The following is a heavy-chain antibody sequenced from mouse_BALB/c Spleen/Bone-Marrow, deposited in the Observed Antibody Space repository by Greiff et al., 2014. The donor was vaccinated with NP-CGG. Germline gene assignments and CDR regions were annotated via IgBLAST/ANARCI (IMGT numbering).Heavy chain of an antibody. Sequence: QVQLQQSGPELAKPGALVKISCKASGYTFTSYDINWVKQRPGQGLEWIGWIYPGDGSTKYNEKFKGKATLTADKSSSTAYMQLSSLTSENSAVYFCTRGGYGNHVGYGMDYWGQRTPVTVSS. CDR3: TRGGYGNHVGYGMDY. CDR2: IYPGDGST. V-gene: IGHV1S56*01. D-gene: IGHD2-1*01. CDR1: GYTFTSYD. J-gene: IGHJ4*01.